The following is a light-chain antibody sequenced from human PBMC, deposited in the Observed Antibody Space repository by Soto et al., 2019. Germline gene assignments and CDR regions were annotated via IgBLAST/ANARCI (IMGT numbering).Light chain of an antibody. V-gene: IGLV2-14*01. CDR2: EVT. CDR3: AAWDDSLSGVV. Sequence: QSALTQPASVSGSPGQSVTISCTGSSSDIGTYKYVSWYQHHPGKAPKLLIYEVTNRPSGVSDRFSGSKSGNTASLTISGLQADDEADYYCAAWDDSLSGVVFGGGTKLTVL. J-gene: IGLJ2*01. CDR1: SSDIGTYKY.